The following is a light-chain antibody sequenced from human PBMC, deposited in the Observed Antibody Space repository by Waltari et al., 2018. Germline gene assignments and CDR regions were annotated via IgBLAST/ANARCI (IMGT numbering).Light chain of an antibody. CDR1: SSNIGSTT. V-gene: IGLV1-44*01. Sequence: QSVVTQPPSASGTPGQRVTISCSGNSSNIGSTTVNWYQQLPGAAPKLLIYSNNQRPSGVPDRFSGSKSDTSASLAISGLQSGDEADYYCAAWDDSLNGWVFGGGTKLTVL. CDR3: AAWDDSLNGWV. CDR2: SNN. J-gene: IGLJ3*02.